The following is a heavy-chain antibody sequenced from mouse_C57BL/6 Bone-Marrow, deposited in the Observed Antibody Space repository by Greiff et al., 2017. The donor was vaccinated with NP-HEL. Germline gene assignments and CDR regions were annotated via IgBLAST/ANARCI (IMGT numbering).Heavy chain of an antibody. CDR3: ERYDNGSSYYFDY. CDR2: IHPNSGST. J-gene: IGHJ2*01. CDR1: GYTFSSYW. Sequence: QVQLQQPGAELVKPGASVKLSCKASGYTFSSYWMHWVKQRPGQGLEWIGMIHPNSGSTNYNEKFKGKATLTVDKSSSTAYMQLSSLTSEDSAVYDGERYDNGSSYYFDYWGQGTTLTVSS. V-gene: IGHV1-64*01. D-gene: IGHD1-1*01.